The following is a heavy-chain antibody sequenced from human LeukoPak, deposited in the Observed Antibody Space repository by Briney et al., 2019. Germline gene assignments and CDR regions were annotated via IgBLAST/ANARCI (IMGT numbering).Heavy chain of an antibody. V-gene: IGHV3-21*01. Sequence: GGSLRLSCAASGFTFSSYSMNWVRQAPGKGLEWVSSISSSSSYIYYADSVKGRFTISRDNAKNSLNLQMNSLRAEDTAVYYCAREGGYGSGSYYKGGDAFDIWGQGTMVTVSS. CDR1: GFTFSSYS. D-gene: IGHD3-10*01. J-gene: IGHJ3*02. CDR2: ISSSSSYI. CDR3: AREGGYGSGSYYKGGDAFDI.